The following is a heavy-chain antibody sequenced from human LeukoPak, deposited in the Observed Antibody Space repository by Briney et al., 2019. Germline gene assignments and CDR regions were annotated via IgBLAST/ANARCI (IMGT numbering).Heavy chain of an antibody. J-gene: IGHJ3*02. V-gene: IGHV4-34*01. D-gene: IGHD1-26*01. Sequence: PSETLSLTCDVHGGSFRGYSWNWIRQPPGKGLEWIGEINHSGRAKYNPSLKSRVTISLETSNNAFSLKVISVTAADTAVYYCSRDPHGGLVGASYAFDIWGQGTMVTVSS. CDR3: SRDPHGGLVGASYAFDI. CDR2: INHSGRA. CDR1: GGSFRGYS.